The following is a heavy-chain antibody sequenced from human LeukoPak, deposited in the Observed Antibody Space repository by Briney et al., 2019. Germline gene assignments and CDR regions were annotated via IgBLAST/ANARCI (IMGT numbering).Heavy chain of an antibody. J-gene: IGHJ4*02. CDR3: ARSYCSSTSCYDDFDY. D-gene: IGHD2-2*01. Sequence: PGGSLRLSCAASGFTFSSYSMNWVRQAPGKGLEWVSYISSSSSTIYYADSVKGRFTISRDNAKNSLYLQMNSLRAEDTAVYYCARSYCSSTSCYDDFDYRGQGTLVTVSS. CDR2: ISSSSSTI. CDR1: GFTFSSYS. V-gene: IGHV3-48*01.